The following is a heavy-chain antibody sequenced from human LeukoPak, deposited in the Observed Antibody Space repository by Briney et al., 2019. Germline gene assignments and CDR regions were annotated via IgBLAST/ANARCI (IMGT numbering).Heavy chain of an antibody. J-gene: IGHJ4*02. CDR3: ARGLPHAYCSSTSCDGDY. Sequence: GSLRLSCAASGFTSSNYAMSWVRQAPGKGLEWIGSIYYSGSTYYNPSLKSRVTISVDTSKNQFSLKLSSVTAADTAVYYCARGLPHAYCSSTSCDGDYWGQGTLVTVSS. CDR1: GFTSSNYA. D-gene: IGHD2-2*01. V-gene: IGHV4-39*07. CDR2: IYYSGST.